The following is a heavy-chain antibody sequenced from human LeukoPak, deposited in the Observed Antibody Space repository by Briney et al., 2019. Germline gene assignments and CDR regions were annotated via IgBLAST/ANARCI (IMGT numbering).Heavy chain of an antibody. J-gene: IGHJ3*02. D-gene: IGHD2-15*01. CDR1: GCTFTGYY. CDR3: ARGVAWNAFDI. CDR2: INPNSGGT. V-gene: IGHV1-2*06. Sequence: ASVKVSCKASGCTFTGYYMHWVRQAPGQGLEWMGRINPNSGGTNYAQKFRGRVTMTRDTSISTAYMELSRLRSDDTAVYYCARGVAWNAFDIWGQGTMVTVSS.